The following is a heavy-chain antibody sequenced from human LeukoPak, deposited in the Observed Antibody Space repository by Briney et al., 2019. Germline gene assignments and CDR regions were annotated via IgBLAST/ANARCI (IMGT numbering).Heavy chain of an antibody. D-gene: IGHD3-9*01. V-gene: IGHV3-23*01. CDR1: GFTFSSYG. CDR2: ISGSGGST. CDR3: AKDKLAFDWLLAGDY. J-gene: IGHJ4*02. Sequence: QPGGTLRLSCAASGFTFSSYGMSWVRQAPGKGLEWVSAISGSGGSTYYADSVKGRFTISRDNSKNTLYLQMNSLRAEDTAVYYCAKDKLAFDWLLAGDYWGQGTLVTVSS.